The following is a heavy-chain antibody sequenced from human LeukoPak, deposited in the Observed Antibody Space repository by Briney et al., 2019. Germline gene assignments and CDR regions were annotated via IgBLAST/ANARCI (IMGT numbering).Heavy chain of an antibody. CDR2: IRSKANSYAT. V-gene: IGHV3-73*01. J-gene: IGHJ6*03. CDR3: TGIAATNYYYYYMDV. CDR1: GFTFSGSA. Sequence: GGSLKLSCAASGFTFSGSAMHWVRQASGKGLERVGRIRSKANSYATAYAASVKGRFTISRDDSKNTAYLQMNSLKTEDTAVYYCTGIAATNYYYYYMDVWGKGTTVTVSS. D-gene: IGHD6-13*01.